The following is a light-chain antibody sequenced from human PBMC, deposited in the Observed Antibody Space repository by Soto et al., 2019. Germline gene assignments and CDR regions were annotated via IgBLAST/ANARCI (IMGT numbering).Light chain of an antibody. CDR3: QHYGSSLIT. CDR1: QSISSW. J-gene: IGKJ5*01. CDR2: KAS. V-gene: IGKV1-5*03. Sequence: DIQMTQSPSTLSASVGDRVTITCRASQSISSWLAWYQQKPGKAPKLLIYKASSLESGVPSRFSGSGSGTDFTLTISRLEPEDFAVYFCQHYGSSLITFGQGTRLEIK.